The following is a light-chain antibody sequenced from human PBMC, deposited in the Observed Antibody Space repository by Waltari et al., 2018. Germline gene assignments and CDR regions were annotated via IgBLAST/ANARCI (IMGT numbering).Light chain of an antibody. CDR3: QQYLSSPWT. J-gene: IGKJ1*01. V-gene: IGKV3D-20*01. CDR2: DAS. CDR1: QTVRSNY. Sequence: EIVLTQSPATLSLSPGERATLSCRASQTVRSNYLAWYQQKSGLAPRLLIYDASKRATGIPDRFSGSGSRTDFTLTITRLEPEDFAVYFCQQYLSSPWTFGLGTKVEIK.